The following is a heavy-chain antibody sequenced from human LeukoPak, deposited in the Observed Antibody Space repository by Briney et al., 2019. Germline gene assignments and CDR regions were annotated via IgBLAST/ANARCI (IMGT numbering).Heavy chain of an antibody. Sequence: SETLSLTCAVYGGSFSGYYWSWIRQPRGKGLEWIGEINHSGSTNYNPSLKSRVTISVDTSKNQFSLKLSSVTAADTAVYYCARGALRYFDWLPSPNWFDPWGQGTLVTVSS. CDR2: INHSGST. V-gene: IGHV4-34*01. D-gene: IGHD3-9*01. J-gene: IGHJ5*02. CDR3: ARGALRYFDWLPSPNWFDP. CDR1: GGSFSGYY.